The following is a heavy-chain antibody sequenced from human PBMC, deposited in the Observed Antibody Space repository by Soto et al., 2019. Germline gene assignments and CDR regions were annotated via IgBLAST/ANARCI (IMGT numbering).Heavy chain of an antibody. D-gene: IGHD6-13*01. CDR2: ISGSGGST. CDR3: ARGYGTPYYYGMDV. CDR1: GFTFSSYA. J-gene: IGHJ6*02. Sequence: VGSLRLSCAASGFTFSSYAMSWVRQAPGKGLEWVSAISGSGGSTYYADSVKGRFTISRDNSKNTLYLQMNSLRAEDTAVYYCARGYGTPYYYGMDVWGQGTTVTVSS. V-gene: IGHV3-23*01.